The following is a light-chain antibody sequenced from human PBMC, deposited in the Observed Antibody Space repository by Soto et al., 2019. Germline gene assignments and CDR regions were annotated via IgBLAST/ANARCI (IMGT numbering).Light chain of an antibody. CDR3: QQYSCTPLT. Sequence: DIVMTQSPDSLAVSLGERATINCKSSQNVLYSPNNKNYLAWYQQKPGQPPKLLIYWASTRESGGPDRFSGSGSGTDFSLTISSLQAEDVATYSGQQYSCTPLTFGGGTKVEVK. J-gene: IGKJ4*01. CDR1: QNVLYSPNNKNY. V-gene: IGKV4-1*01. CDR2: WAS.